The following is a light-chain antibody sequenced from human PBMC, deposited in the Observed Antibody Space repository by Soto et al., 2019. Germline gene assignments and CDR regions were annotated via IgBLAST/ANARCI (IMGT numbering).Light chain of an antibody. J-gene: IGKJ2*01. CDR2: ATS. V-gene: IGKV3-20*01. CDR1: QSFDSTY. Sequence: EIVLTQSPGTLSLSPGERATLSCRASQSFDSTYLAWYQQKPDQSPSLLIYATSTRAAGIPGRFSGSGSGTDFTLTISRLEPDDVAVYYCQQYDTSPPMYTFGQGTKVHIK. CDR3: QQYDTSPPMYT.